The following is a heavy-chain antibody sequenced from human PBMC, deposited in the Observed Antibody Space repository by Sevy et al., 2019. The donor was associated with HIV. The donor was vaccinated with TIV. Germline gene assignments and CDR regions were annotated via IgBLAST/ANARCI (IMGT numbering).Heavy chain of an antibody. J-gene: IGHJ6*02. CDR2: IKQDGSEK. CDR3: ARDAPIAVAGTGAPDGPHGRDYYYGIDV. V-gene: IGHV3-7*03. Sequence: GGSLRLSCAASGFTFSSYWMSWVRQAPGKGLEWVANIKQDGSEKYYVDSVKGRFTISRDNAKNSLYLQMNSRRAEDTAVYYCARDAPIAVAGTGAPDGPHGRDYYYGIDVWGQGTTVTVSS. CDR1: GFTFSSYW. D-gene: IGHD6-19*01.